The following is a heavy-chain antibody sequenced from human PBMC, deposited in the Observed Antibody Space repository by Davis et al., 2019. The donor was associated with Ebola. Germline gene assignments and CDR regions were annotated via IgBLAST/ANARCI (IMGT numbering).Heavy chain of an antibody. J-gene: IGHJ4*02. CDR1: GFTVSSNY. Sequence: GESLKISCAASGFTVSSNYMSWVRQASGKGLEWVGRIRSKANSYATAYAASVKGRFTISRDDSKNTAYLQMNSLKTEDTAVYYCTSGGYQADYWGQGTLVTVSS. CDR3: TSGGYQADY. D-gene: IGHD5-12*01. CDR2: IRSKANSYAT. V-gene: IGHV3-73*01.